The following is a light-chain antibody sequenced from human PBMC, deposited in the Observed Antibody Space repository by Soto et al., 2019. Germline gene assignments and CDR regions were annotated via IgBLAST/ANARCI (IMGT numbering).Light chain of an antibody. V-gene: IGKV3-20*01. CDR3: PQYGSTPPFT. CDR1: QSVSSSY. Sequence: EIVLTQSPGTLSLSPGERATLSCRASQSVSSSYLAWYQEKPGQAPRLLIYGASSRATGIPNRFSSSGSGTEFPLIISRMEPDDVAVYYCPQYGSTPPFTFGGGTKVEIK. J-gene: IGKJ4*01. CDR2: GAS.